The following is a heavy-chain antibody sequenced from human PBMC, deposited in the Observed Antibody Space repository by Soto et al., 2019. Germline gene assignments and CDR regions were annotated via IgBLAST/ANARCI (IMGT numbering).Heavy chain of an antibody. CDR2: LYYSGST. Sequence: QVQLQESGPGLVKPSEALSLTCTVSGGSVNSDSYYWTWIRQPPGKRLEWIGSLYYSGSTNYNPPPRSRATKSVDTSKNRFSLKISSVTAADTAGYFCARESPEFNSSGGLDVWGQGNTVAVSS. CDR3: ARESPEFNSSGGLDV. D-gene: IGHD2-21*01. J-gene: IGHJ6*02. V-gene: IGHV4-61*01. CDR1: GGSVNSDSYY.